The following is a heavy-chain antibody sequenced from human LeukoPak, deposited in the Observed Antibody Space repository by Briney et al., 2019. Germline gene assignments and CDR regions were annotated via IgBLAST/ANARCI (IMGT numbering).Heavy chain of an antibody. J-gene: IGHJ3*02. CDR1: GFTFSSYA. V-gene: IGHV3-23*01. Sequence: GGSLRLSCAASGFTFSSYAMSWVRQAPGKGLEWVSAISGSGGSTYYADSVKGRFTISRDNSKNTLYLQMNSLRAEDTAVYYCAKGLAVLRFLEWLFNAFDIWGQGTMVTVSS. CDR2: ISGSGGST. CDR3: AKGLAVLRFLEWLFNAFDI. D-gene: IGHD3-3*01.